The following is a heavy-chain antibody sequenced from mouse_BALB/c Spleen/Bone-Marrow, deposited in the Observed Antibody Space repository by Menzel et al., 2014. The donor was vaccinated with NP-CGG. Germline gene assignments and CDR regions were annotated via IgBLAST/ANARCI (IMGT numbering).Heavy chain of an antibody. CDR3: TREIYGGYRSFHA. Sequence: EVMLVESGGGLVQPGGSMKLSCVASGFTFSNYWMNWVRQSPEKGLEWVAEIRLKSNNYATHYAESVKGRFTISRDDSKSSVYLQMNNLRAEDTGIYYCTREIYGGYRSFHAWGAATTVPASS. D-gene: IGHD1-1*02. V-gene: IGHV6-6*02. CDR2: IRLKSNNYAT. CDR1: GFTFSNYW. J-gene: IGHJ1*01.